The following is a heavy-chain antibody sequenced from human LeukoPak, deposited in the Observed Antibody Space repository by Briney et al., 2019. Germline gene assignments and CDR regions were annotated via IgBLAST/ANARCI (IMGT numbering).Heavy chain of an antibody. J-gene: IGHJ4*02. V-gene: IGHV1-2*02. CDR3: ARDRHYYDSSGSKGIMGN. CDR1: GYTFTGYY. CDR2: INPNSGGT. D-gene: IGHD3-22*01. Sequence: GASVKVSCKASGYTFTGYYMHWVRQAPGQGLEWMGWINPNSGGTNYAQKFQGRVTMTRDMSTSTIYMELSSLRSEDTAVYYCARDRHYYDSSGSKGIMGNWGQGTLVTVSS.